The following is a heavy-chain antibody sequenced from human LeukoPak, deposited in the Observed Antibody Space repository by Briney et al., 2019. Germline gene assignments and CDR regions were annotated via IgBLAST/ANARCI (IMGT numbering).Heavy chain of an antibody. Sequence: SETLSLTCTVSGGSISSYYWSWIRQPPGKGLEWIGYIYYSGSTNYNPSLKSRVTISVDTSKNQFSLKLSSVTAADTAVYYCARGGNWNDGFDAFDIWGQGTMVTVSS. CDR3: ARGGNWNDGFDAFDI. V-gene: IGHV4-59*01. CDR2: IYYSGST. J-gene: IGHJ3*02. D-gene: IGHD1-20*01. CDR1: GGSISSYY.